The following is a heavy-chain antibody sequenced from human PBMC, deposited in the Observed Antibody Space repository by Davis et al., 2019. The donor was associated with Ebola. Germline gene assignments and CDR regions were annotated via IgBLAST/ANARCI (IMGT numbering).Heavy chain of an antibody. D-gene: IGHD3-22*01. CDR2: IWANGDHR. J-gene: IGHJ1*01. V-gene: IGHV3-33*01. CDR1: GFNFNTHG. Sequence: PGGSLRLSCAASGFNFNTHGMHWARQAPGKGLEGVAFIWANGDHRDYADSVKGRCTITRDNSKNTLDLQIDSLRAEDTAVYYCVSDPPNSGFNFRDWGQGAQVAVSS. CDR3: VSDPPNSGFNFRD.